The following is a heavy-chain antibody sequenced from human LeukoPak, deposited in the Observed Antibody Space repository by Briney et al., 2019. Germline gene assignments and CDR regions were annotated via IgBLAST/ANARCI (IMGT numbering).Heavy chain of an antibody. D-gene: IGHD5-18*01. J-gene: IGHJ4*01. V-gene: IGHV4-38-2*02. CDR3: ARGAALVTDKYFDY. Sequence: PAEALSLTCTVSGHSIINSYYWGWIRQLPGKGLEWIGSIYHSGSTYYNPSLKSRVTISIDTSKNQFSLKLNSVTAADTAVYYCARGAALVTDKYFDYWGHGTLVAVSS. CDR1: GHSIINSYY. CDR2: IYHSGST.